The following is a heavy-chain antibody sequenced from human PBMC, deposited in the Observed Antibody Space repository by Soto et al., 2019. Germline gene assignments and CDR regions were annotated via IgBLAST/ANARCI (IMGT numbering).Heavy chain of an antibody. J-gene: IGHJ4*02. CDR2: IKSKIDGGTT. V-gene: IGHV3-15*01. D-gene: IGHD3-16*01. CDR1: GVTFSSAW. CDR3: PTYNYVSRSDRMGWAY. Sequence: GGSLRLSCAASGVTFSSAWMSWVRQAPGKGLEWVARIKSKIDGGTTDYAAPVRGRFTISRDDSKNTLYLQMDSQQIEDTAVYYCPTYNYVSRSDRMGWAYGGQGSLVPVSS.